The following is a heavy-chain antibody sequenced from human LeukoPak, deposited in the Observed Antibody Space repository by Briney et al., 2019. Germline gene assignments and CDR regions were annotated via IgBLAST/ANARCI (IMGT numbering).Heavy chain of an antibody. V-gene: IGHV1-46*01. Sequence: GASVKVSCKASGYTFTSYYMHWVRQAPGQGLEWMGLINPSGGSTSYAQKFQGRVTITADKSTSTAYMELSSLRSEDTAVYYCAHEHDYGDYGTNNWFDPWGQGTLVTVSS. J-gene: IGHJ5*02. CDR1: GYTFTSYY. D-gene: IGHD4-17*01. CDR2: INPSGGST. CDR3: AHEHDYGDYGTNNWFDP.